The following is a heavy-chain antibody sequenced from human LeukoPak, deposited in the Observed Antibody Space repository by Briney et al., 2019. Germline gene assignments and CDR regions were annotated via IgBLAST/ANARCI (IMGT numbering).Heavy chain of an antibody. D-gene: IGHD6-19*01. CDR3: ARIAMAGIGDGFDI. Sequence: PGGSLRLSCAASGFTFDYYDMSWVRQAPGKGLEWVSGINWNGGSTGYADSVKGRFTISRDNARNSLYLQMNSLRAEDTALYYCARIAMAGIGDGFDIWGQGTMVTVSS. CDR1: GFTFDYYD. J-gene: IGHJ3*02. V-gene: IGHV3-20*04. CDR2: INWNGGST.